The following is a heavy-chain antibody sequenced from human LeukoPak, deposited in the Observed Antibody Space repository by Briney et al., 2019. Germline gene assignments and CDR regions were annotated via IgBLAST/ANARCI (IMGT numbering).Heavy chain of an antibody. V-gene: IGHV4-4*09. D-gene: IGHD3-3*02. Sequence: PSETLSLTCTVSGGSISSYYWSWIRPPPGKGLEWIGYIYTSGSTNYNPSLKSRVTISVDTSKNQFSLKLSSVTAADTAVYYCARHVWRGYYFDYWGQGTLVTVSS. CDR2: IYTSGST. CDR3: ARHVWRGYYFDY. J-gene: IGHJ4*02. CDR1: GGSISSYY.